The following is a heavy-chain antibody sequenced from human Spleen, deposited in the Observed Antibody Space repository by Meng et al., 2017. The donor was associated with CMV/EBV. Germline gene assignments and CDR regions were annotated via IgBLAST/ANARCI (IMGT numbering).Heavy chain of an antibody. CDR1: GFSFNDYS. CDR2: ISSSGRTI. J-gene: IGHJ4*02. Sequence: GGSLRLSCAASGFSFNDYSMSWIRQAPGKGLEWISYISSSGRTIYYADSVRGRFTISRDNAKNSLSLQMNSLRAEDTAVYYCAREMPAAKRPFDYWGQGTLVTVSS. V-gene: IGHV3-11*04. CDR3: AREMPAAKRPFDY. D-gene: IGHD2-2*01.